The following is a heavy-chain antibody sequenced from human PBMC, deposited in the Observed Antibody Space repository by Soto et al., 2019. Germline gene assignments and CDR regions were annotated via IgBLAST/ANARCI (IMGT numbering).Heavy chain of an antibody. V-gene: IGHV5-51*01. D-gene: IGHD2-2*01. CDR3: LIYYCSGTTCYEFDY. CDR2: IYPGDSDT. Sequence: GESLKISCKGSGYRFTNYWIGWVRQMPGKGMEWMGIIYPGDSDTRYSPSFQGQVTISADKSINTAYLQWSSLKASDTAMYFFLIYYCSGTTCYEFDYWGQGTQVTVSS. J-gene: IGHJ4*02. CDR1: GYRFTNYW.